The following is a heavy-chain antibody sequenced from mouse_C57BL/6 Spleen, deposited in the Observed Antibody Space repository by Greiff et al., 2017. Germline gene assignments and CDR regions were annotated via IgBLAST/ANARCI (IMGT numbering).Heavy chain of an antibody. Sequence: EVQLQQSGGGLVKPGGSLKLSCAASGFTFSDYGMHWVRQAPEKGLEWVAYISSGSSTIYYADTVKGRFTISRDNAKNTLFLQMTSLRSEDTAMYYCAREGYSSLFACWGQGTLVTVSA. CDR2: ISSGSSTI. D-gene: IGHD1-1*01. CDR3: AREGYSSLFAC. J-gene: IGHJ3*01. CDR1: GFTFSDYG. V-gene: IGHV5-17*01.